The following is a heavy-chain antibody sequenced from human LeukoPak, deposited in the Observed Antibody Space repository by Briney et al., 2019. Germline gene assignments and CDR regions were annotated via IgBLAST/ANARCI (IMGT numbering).Heavy chain of an antibody. J-gene: IGHJ4*02. CDR1: GITLSNYG. D-gene: IGHD3-22*01. Sequence: GGSLRLSCAVSGITLSNYGMSWVRKAPGKGLEWVAGMSGSGGGTNYADSVKGRFTVSRDNSKNTLYLQMKSLRTEDTAVYFCAKRGVVIRVILVGFYKEAYYFDSWGQGALVTVSS. CDR2: MSGSGGGT. CDR3: AKRGVVIRVILVGFYKEAYYFDS. V-gene: IGHV3-23*01.